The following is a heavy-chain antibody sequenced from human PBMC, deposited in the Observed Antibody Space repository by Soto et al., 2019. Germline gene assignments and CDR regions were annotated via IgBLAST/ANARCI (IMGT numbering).Heavy chain of an antibody. CDR1: SGSISSSNW. CDR2: IYHSGNT. V-gene: IGHV4-4*02. CDR3: ARGKKLRFLEWLPSSAYYFDY. D-gene: IGHD3-3*01. J-gene: IGHJ4*02. Sequence: PSETLSLTCAVSSGSISSSNWWSWVRQPPGKGLEWIGEIYHSGNTNYNPSLKSRVTISVDTSKNQFSLKLTSVTAADTAVYYCARGKKLRFLEWLPSSAYYFDYTGQGTQVTVSS.